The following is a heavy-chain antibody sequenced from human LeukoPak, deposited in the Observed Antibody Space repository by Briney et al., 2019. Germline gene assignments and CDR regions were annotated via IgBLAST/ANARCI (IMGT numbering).Heavy chain of an antibody. CDR1: GGSIRSTSYY. Sequence: SETLSLTCTVSGGSIRSTSYYWGWIRQPPGKGLEWLGSVHHSGSTYDNPSLKSRVTISVDTSKNQFSLKLISVTAADTAVYYCARRSTVAGRGRFNPWGQGTLVTVSS. CDR2: VHHSGST. V-gene: IGHV4-39*01. CDR3: ARRSTVAGRGRFNP. D-gene: IGHD6-19*01. J-gene: IGHJ5*02.